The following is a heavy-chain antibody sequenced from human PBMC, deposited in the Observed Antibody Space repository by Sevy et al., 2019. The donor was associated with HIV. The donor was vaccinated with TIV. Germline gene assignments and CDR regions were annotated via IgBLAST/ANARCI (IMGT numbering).Heavy chain of an antibody. Sequence: GGSLRLSCAASGFTFSSYAMHWVRQAPGKGLEWVAVISYDGSNKYYADSVKGRFTISRDNSKNTLYLQMNSLRAEDTAVYYCARGFSAGGYYYGMDVWGQRTTVTVSS. J-gene: IGHJ6*02. CDR2: ISYDGSNK. CDR1: GFTFSSYA. V-gene: IGHV3-30-3*01. D-gene: IGHD2-15*01. CDR3: ARGFSAGGYYYGMDV.